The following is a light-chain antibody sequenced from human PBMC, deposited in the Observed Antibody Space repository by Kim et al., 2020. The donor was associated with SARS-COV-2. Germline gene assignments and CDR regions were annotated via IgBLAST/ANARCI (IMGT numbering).Light chain of an antibody. Sequence: DIQMTQSPSTLYASVGDRVTITCRASQSVRDRLAWYQQKQGKVPKLLIYKTSTLENGVPGRFGGSGAGTQFTLTINGLQPDDFATYYCQQYGSYRTFGQGTKVDIK. V-gene: IGKV1-5*03. CDR1: QSVRDR. CDR2: KTS. J-gene: IGKJ1*01. CDR3: QQYGSYRT.